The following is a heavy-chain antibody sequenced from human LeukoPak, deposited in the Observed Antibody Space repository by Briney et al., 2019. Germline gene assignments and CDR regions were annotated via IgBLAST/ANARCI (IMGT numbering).Heavy chain of an antibody. CDR3: ARQFFLGERYCSGGSCYSGNWFDP. V-gene: IGHV4-59*08. CDR1: GGSISSYY. Sequence: PSETLSLTCTVSGGSISSYYWSWIRQPPGKGLEWIGYIYYSGSTNYNPSLKSRVTISVDTSKNQFSLKLSSVTAADTAVYYCARQFFLGERYCSGGSCYSGNWFDPWGQGTLVTVSS. D-gene: IGHD2-15*01. J-gene: IGHJ5*02. CDR2: IYYSGST.